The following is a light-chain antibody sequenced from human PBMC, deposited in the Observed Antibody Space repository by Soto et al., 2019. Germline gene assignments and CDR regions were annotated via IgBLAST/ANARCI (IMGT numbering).Light chain of an antibody. CDR2: DAA. J-gene: IGKJ1*01. Sequence: EIEMTPSQATLSFSPAERATLSCRASQSVSSYLAGYQHKPGQAPTRLIYDAANRATGIPDRFSGSGSGTDDIPIISSLVDEDFVADYCWQRYSWPRTFGQGTKVDIK. CDR3: WQRYSWPRT. V-gene: IGKV3-11*01. CDR1: QSVSSY.